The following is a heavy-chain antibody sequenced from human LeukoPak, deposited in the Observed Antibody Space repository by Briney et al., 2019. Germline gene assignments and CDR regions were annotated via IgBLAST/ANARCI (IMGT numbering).Heavy chain of an antibody. CDR1: GFTFSTYW. V-gene: IGHV3-7*01. D-gene: IGHD5/OR15-5a*01. Sequence: GGSLRLSCAASGFTFSTYWMTWVRQAPGMGLAWVATIKQDGSEEYYVDSVKGRFTISRDNAKNSLYLQMNSLRAEDTAVYYCARLNGVYDRANFDYWGQGTLVTVSS. CDR2: IKQDGSEE. J-gene: IGHJ4*02. CDR3: ARLNGVYDRANFDY.